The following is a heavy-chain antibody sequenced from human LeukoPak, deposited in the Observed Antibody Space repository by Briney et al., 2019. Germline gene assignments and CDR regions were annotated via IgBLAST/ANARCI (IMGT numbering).Heavy chain of an antibody. CDR1: GGSISNSY. Sequence: SETLSLTCTVSGGSISNSYWGWIRQPPGRGLEWIGSIYYSGNTYYNASLKSQVSISIDTSKNQFSLRLTSVTAADTAVYYCARQTGSGLFILPGGQGTLVTVSS. V-gene: IGHV4-39*01. D-gene: IGHD3/OR15-3a*01. J-gene: IGHJ4*02. CDR2: IYYSGNT. CDR3: ARQTGSGLFILP.